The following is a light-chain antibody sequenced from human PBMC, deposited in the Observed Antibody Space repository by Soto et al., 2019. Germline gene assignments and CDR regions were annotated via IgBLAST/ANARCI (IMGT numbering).Light chain of an antibody. Sequence: QSVLTQPPSASGTPGQRVTISCSGSSSNIGSNTVNWYQQLPGTAPKLLIYSNNQRPSGVPDRFSGSKSGTSASLAISGLQSEDEADYSCAAWDDSLNGLVFGGGTTLTVL. CDR2: SNN. CDR3: AAWDDSLNGLV. CDR1: SSNIGSNT. V-gene: IGLV1-44*01. J-gene: IGLJ2*01.